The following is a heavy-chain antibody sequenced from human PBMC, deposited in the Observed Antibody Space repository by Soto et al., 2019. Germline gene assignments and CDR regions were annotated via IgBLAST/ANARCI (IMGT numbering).Heavy chain of an antibody. CDR1: GFIFSTYV. CDR3: AKGAVATSYCMDV. D-gene: IGHD5-12*01. Sequence: GGSLRLSCAASGFIFSTYVMRWGRQAPGKGLEWVSSITTSGDYTYYADSVKGRFTISRDNSKNTLYLQMIILRAEDTALYYCAKGAVATSYCMDVWGKVSTVTVCS. V-gene: IGHV3-23*01. J-gene: IGHJ6*03. CDR2: ITTSGDYT.